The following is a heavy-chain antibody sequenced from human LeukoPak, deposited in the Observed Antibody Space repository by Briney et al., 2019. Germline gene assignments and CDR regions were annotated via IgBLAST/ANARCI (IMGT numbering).Heavy chain of an antibody. CDR2: IYYSGST. CDR1: GGSISSYY. D-gene: IGHD3-22*01. V-gene: IGHV4-59*08. Sequence: SETLSLTCTVSGGSISSYYWSWIRQPPGKGLEWIGYIYYSGSTNYNPSLKSRVTISVDTSKNQFSLKLSSVTAADTAVYYCARFLDYYDSSYFDYWGQGTLVTVSS. J-gene: IGHJ4*02. CDR3: ARFLDYYDSSYFDY.